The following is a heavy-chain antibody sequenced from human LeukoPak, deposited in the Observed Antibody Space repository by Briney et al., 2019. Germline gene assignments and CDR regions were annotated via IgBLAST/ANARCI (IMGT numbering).Heavy chain of an antibody. Sequence: ASVKVSCKASGGTFSSYAISWLRQAPGQGLEWMGGIIPIFGTANYAQKFQGRVTITADESTSTAYMELSSLRSEDTAVYYCARGPARFLEWLSPVGMDVWGKGTTVTVSS. CDR1: GGTFSSYA. J-gene: IGHJ6*04. D-gene: IGHD3-3*01. V-gene: IGHV1-69*13. CDR3: ARGPARFLEWLSPVGMDV. CDR2: IIPIFGTA.